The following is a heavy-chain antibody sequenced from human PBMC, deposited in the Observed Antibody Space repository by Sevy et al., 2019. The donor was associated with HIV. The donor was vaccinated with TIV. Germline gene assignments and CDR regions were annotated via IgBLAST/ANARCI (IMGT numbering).Heavy chain of an antibody. V-gene: IGHV1-69*13. J-gene: IGHJ1*01. Sequence: ASVKVSCKASGGTFSSYAISWVRQAPGQGLEWMGRIFPIFGTANYAQKFQGRVTITADESTSTAYMELSSLRSEDTAVYYCARDLYCSGGSCYEYFQHWGQGTLVTVSS. CDR2: IFPIFGTA. CDR3: ARDLYCSGGSCYEYFQH. D-gene: IGHD2-15*01. CDR1: GGTFSSYA.